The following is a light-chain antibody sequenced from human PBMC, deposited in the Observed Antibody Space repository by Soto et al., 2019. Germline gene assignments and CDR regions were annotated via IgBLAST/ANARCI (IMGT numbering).Light chain of an antibody. CDR1: SSDVGGYNY. CDR2: EVH. J-gene: IGLJ2*01. V-gene: IGLV2-8*01. Sequence: QSALTQPASVSGSPGQSITISCTGTSSDVGGYNYVSWYQQHPGKAPKLMIFEVHKRPSGVPDRFSGSKSGNTASLTVSGLQAEDEADYYCSSYGGTNNVLFGGGTKVTVL. CDR3: SSYGGTNNVL.